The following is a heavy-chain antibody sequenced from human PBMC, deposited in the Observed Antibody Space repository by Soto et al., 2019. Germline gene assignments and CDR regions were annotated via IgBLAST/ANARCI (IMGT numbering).Heavy chain of an antibody. V-gene: IGHV3-48*02. CDR2: ISSSSSTI. CDR3: ARDRSGWHLSHFDY. D-gene: IGHD6-19*01. CDR1: GFTFSSYS. Sequence: GGSLRLSCAASGFTFSSYSMNWVRQAPGKGLEWVSYISSSSSTIYYADSVKGRFTISRDNAKNSLYLQMNSLRDEDTAVYYCARDRSGWHLSHFDYWGQGTLVTVSS. J-gene: IGHJ4*02.